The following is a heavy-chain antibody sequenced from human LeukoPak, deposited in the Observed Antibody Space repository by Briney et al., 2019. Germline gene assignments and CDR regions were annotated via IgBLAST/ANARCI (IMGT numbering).Heavy chain of an antibody. V-gene: IGHV3-48*01. CDR2: ISSSSITI. CDR3: ARALGRRFDY. CDR1: GFSLNGFS. D-gene: IGHD3-16*01. Sequence: PGGSLRLSCEVSGFSLNGFSLNWVRQAPGKGPEWISYISSSSITIYYADSVKGRFTISRDNAKNSLYLQMNSLRAEDTAVYYCARALGRRFDYWGQGTLVTVSS. J-gene: IGHJ4*02.